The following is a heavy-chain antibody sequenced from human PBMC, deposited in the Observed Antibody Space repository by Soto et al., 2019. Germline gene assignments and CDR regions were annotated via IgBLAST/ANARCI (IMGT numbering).Heavy chain of an antibody. CDR1: GGSFSGYY. Sequence: PSETLSLTCAVYGGSFSGYYWSCIRQPPVKGLEWIGEINHSGSTNYNPSLKSRVTISVDTSKNQFSLKLSSVTAADTAVYYCASHQPVWPYYNYYGMDVCRQGTTVTVSS. CDR3: ASHQPVWPYYNYYGMDV. CDR2: INHSGST. V-gene: IGHV4-34*01. D-gene: IGHD2-2*01. J-gene: IGHJ6*02.